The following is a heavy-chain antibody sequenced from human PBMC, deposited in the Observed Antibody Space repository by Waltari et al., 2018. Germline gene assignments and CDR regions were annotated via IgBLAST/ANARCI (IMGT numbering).Heavy chain of an antibody. CDR1: GFTFGDYA. CDR2: IRSKAYGGTT. V-gene: IGHV3-49*03. Sequence: EVQLVESGGGLVQPGRSLRLSCTASGFTFGDYAMSWFRQAPGKGLEWVGFIRSKAYGGTTEYAASVKGRFTISRDDSKSIAYLQMNSLKTEDTAVYYCTRDELAYCGGDWTGGCYFDYWGQGTLVTVSS. D-gene: IGHD2-21*01. CDR3: TRDELAYCGGDWTGGCYFDY. J-gene: IGHJ4*02.